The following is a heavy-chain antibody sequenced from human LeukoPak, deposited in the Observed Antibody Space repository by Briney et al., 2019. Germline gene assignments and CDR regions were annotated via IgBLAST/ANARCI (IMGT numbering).Heavy chain of an antibody. CDR3: ASVYQHGMDV. Sequence: EASVKVSCKASGGTFSSYAISWVRQAPGQGLEWMGGIIPIFGTASYAQKFQGRVTMTRDTSTSTVSMELSSLRSDDTAVYYCASVYQHGMDVWGQGTTVTVSS. CDR2: IIPIFGTA. V-gene: IGHV1-69*05. J-gene: IGHJ6*02. CDR1: GGTFSSYA. D-gene: IGHD2-2*01.